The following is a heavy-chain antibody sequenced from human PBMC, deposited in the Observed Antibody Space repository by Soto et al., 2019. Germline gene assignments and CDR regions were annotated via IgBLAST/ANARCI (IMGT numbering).Heavy chain of an antibody. CDR2: IYWEDDK. CDR1: GFSLSTSGVG. Sequence: QITLKESGPTLVNPTQTLTLTCTFSGFSLSTSGVGVGWIRQPPGKALEWLALIYWEDDKRYSPSLKSRLTITKDTSKDQVVLTMTNMDPVDTAKYYGAYITRYCSGGRCSPYFFDFWGQGTLVTVSS. J-gene: IGHJ4*02. CDR3: AYITRYCSGGRCSPYFFDF. V-gene: IGHV2-5*02. D-gene: IGHD2-15*01.